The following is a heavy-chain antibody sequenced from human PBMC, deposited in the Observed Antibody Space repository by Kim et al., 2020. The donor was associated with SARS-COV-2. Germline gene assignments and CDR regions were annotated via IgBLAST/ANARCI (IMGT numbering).Heavy chain of an antibody. CDR1: GYTFTSYA. J-gene: IGHJ4*02. CDR2: INAGNGNT. CDR3: ARVFPPPPLAVAGTVRGFDY. Sequence: ASVKVSCKASGYTFTSYAMHWVRQAPGQRLEWMGWINAGNGNTKYSQKFQGRVTITRDTSASTAYMELSSLRSEDTAVYYCARVFPPPPLAVAGTVRGFDYWGQGTLVTVSS. V-gene: IGHV1-3*01. D-gene: IGHD6-19*01.